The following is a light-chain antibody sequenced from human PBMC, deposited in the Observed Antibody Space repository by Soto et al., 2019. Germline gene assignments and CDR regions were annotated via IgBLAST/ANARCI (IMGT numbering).Light chain of an antibody. V-gene: IGKV2-28*01. CDR1: QSLMHSNGYNY. CDR2: LGS. Sequence: DIVMTQSPLSLPVTPGEPASISCRSSQSLMHSNGYNYLDWYLQKPGQSPQVLIYLGSNRASGVPDRFSGSGSGTDFTLKISRVEAEDVGVYYGMQGLQTPRTFGQGTKLEIK. J-gene: IGKJ2*01. CDR3: MQGLQTPRT.